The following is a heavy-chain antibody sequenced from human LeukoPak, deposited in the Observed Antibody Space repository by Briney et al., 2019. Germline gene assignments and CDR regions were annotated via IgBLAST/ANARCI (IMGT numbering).Heavy chain of an antibody. D-gene: IGHD3-3*01. CDR2: IYTTGNT. J-gene: IGHJ4*02. V-gene: IGHV4-4*07. CDR3: ARDARGWSGFDY. CDR1: CGSISSYY. Sequence: SETLSLTCSVSCGSISSYYWGWIRQPAGKGQEWIGRIYTTGNTDYNPSLKSRVTMSVDTSKNQFSLNLSSVTAADTAVYYWARDARGWSGFDYWGQGTLVTVSS.